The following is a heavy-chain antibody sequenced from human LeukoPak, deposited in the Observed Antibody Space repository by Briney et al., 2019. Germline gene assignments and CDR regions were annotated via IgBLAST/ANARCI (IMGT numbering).Heavy chain of an antibody. CDR3: ARDYGGSSPFDY. CDR1: GFTFSSYA. CDR2: ISGSGGST. V-gene: IGHV3-23*01. J-gene: IGHJ4*02. Sequence: GGSLRLSCAASGFTFSSYAMSWVRQAPGKGLEWVSAISGSGGSTYYADSVKGRFTISRDNAENSLYLQMNSLRAEDTAVYYCARDYGGSSPFDYWGQGTLVTVSS. D-gene: IGHD4-23*01.